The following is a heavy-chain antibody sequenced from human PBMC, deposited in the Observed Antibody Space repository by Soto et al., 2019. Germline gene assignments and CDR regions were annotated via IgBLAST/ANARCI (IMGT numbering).Heavy chain of an antibody. V-gene: IGHV3-33*01. J-gene: IGHJ6*02. CDR2: IWYDGSNK. CDR1: GFTFSSYG. Sequence: GGSLRLSCAASGFTFSSYGMHWVRQAPGKGLEWVAVIWYDGSNKYYVDSVKGRFTISRDNSKNTLYLQMNNLRAEDTAVYYCAREAAGHYYYGMDVWGQGTTVTVSS. D-gene: IGHD6-13*01. CDR3: AREAAGHYYYGMDV.